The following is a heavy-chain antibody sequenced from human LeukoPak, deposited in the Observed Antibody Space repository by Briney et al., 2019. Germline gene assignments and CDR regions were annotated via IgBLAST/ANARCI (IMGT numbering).Heavy chain of an antibody. J-gene: IGHJ4*02. CDR3: ARYSSSWYGVGTTSFDY. V-gene: IGHV4-30-4*01. Sequence: SETLSLTCTVSGGSISSGDYYWSWICQPPGKGLEWIGYIYYSGSTYYNPSLKSRVTISVDTSKNQFSLKLSSVTAADTAVYYCARYSSSWYGVGTTSFDYWGQGTLVTVSS. CDR1: GGSISSGDYY. CDR2: IYYSGST. D-gene: IGHD6-13*01.